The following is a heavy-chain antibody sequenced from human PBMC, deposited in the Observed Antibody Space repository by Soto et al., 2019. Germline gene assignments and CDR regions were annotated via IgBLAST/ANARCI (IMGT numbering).Heavy chain of an antibody. Sequence: QITLKESGPTLVKPTQTLTLTCTFSGFSLSTSGVGVGWIRQPPGKALEWLALIYWDDDKRYSPSLKSRLTITKDTSKNQVVLTMTNMDPVDTATYYRAHTGYSSSWVLNWFDPWGQGTLVTVSS. J-gene: IGHJ5*02. CDR1: GFSLSTSGVG. CDR2: IYWDDDK. CDR3: AHTGYSSSWVLNWFDP. D-gene: IGHD6-13*01. V-gene: IGHV2-5*02.